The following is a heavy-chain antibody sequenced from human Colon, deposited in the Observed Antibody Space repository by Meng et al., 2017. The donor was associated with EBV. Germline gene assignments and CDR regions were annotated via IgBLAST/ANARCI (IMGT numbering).Heavy chain of an antibody. CDR3: ARLYPPDQWLLTSDTSEY. D-gene: IGHD6-19*01. CDR2: INHSGST. CDR1: GGSFSGHY. Sequence: QGQRQEWGAGLLKPSETLSLTCAVYGGSFSGHYWTWIRQPPGKGLEWIGEINHSGSTNYNPSLKSRVTISTDTSKNQFSLKVKSVTAAYTAVYFCARLYPPDQWLLTSDTSEYWGQGTLVTVSS. J-gene: IGHJ4*02. V-gene: IGHV4-34*01.